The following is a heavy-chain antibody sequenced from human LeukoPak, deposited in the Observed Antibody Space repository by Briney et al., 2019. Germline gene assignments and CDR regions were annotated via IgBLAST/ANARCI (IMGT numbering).Heavy chain of an antibody. CDR2: INHSGST. J-gene: IGHJ4*02. V-gene: IGHV4-34*01. CDR1: GGSISSYY. D-gene: IGHD5-18*01. Sequence: KASETLSLTCTVSGGSISSYYWSWIRQPPGKGLEWIGEINHSGSTNYNPSLKSRVTISVDTSKNQFSLKLSSVTAADTAVYYCARDVDTDDYWGQGTLVTVSS. CDR3: ARDVDTDDY.